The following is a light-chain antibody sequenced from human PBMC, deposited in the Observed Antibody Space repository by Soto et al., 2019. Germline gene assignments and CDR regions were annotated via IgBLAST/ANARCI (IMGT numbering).Light chain of an antibody. V-gene: IGKV1-5*01. CDR1: QSISSW. CDR2: DAS. Sequence: DIQMTQSPSTLSASVGDRVTITCRASQSISSWLAWYQQKPGKAPKLLIYDASSLESGVPSRFSGSGSGTEFTLTISRLQPDDFATYYCQQYNSYSWTFDQGTKVEIK. J-gene: IGKJ1*01. CDR3: QQYNSYSWT.